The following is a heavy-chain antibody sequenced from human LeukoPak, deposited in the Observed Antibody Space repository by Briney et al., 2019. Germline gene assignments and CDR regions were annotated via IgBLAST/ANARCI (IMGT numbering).Heavy chain of an antibody. D-gene: IGHD3-9*01. Sequence: ASVKVSCKASGYTFTSYGISWVRQAPGQGLEWMGWISAYNGNTNYAQKLQGRVTMTTDTSTSTAYMELSSLRSEDTAVYYCASSAMPRDWGMDVWGQGTAVTVSS. CDR1: GYTFTSYG. CDR2: ISAYNGNT. V-gene: IGHV1-18*01. CDR3: ASSAMPRDWGMDV. J-gene: IGHJ6*02.